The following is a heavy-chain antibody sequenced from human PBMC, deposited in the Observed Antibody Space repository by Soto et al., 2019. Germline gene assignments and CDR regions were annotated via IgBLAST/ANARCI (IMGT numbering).Heavy chain of an antibody. CDR3: ARRYGRAFAY. CDR2: IYYSGST. Sequence: SETLSLTCTVSGGSISSYYWSWIRQPPGKGLEWIGYIYYSGSTNYNPSLKSRVTISVDTSKNQFSLKLSSVTAADTAVYYCARRYGRAFAYRGQGTLVTVSS. D-gene: IGHD1-1*01. J-gene: IGHJ4*02. CDR1: GGSISSYY. V-gene: IGHV4-59*08.